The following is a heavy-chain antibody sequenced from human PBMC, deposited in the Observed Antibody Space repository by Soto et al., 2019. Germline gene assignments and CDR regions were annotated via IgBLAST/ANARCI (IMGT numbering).Heavy chain of an antibody. CDR3: ASWPWDSYASSGYYYFDY. CDR1: GFTFSSYW. V-gene: IGHV3-7*01. J-gene: IGHJ4*02. CDR2: IKQDGSEK. D-gene: IGHD3-22*01. Sequence: GSLRLSCAASGFTFSSYWMSWVRQAPGKGLEWVANIKQDGSEKYYVDSVKGRFTISRDNAKNSLYLQMNSLRAEDTAVYYCASWPWDSYASSGYYYFDYWGQGTLVTVSS.